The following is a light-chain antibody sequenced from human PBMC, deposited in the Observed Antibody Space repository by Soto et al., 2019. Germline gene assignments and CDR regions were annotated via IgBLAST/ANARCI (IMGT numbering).Light chain of an antibody. V-gene: IGKV1-27*01. CDR2: AAS. CDR3: QKYSSVPV. J-gene: IGKJ3*01. CDR1: QDIRNF. Sequence: DIQMTQSPTSLSASVGDRVTITCRASQDIRNFVAWYQQKPGKAPKLLIYAASTLQSGVPSRFSGSESGTDFTLTINSLQPEDVATYSCQKYSSVPVFGPGTKVVIK.